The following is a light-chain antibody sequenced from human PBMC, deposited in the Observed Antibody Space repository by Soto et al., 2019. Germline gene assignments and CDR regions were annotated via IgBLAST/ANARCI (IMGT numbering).Light chain of an antibody. Sequence: QSVLTQPPSVSAAPGQRVTISCSGSSSNIGTTYVSWYQQLPGTVPKLLMYENNKRPSGIPDRFSGSKSATSATLDITGLQTGDEADYYCGAWDDSVSAYVFGTGIKVTVL. V-gene: IGLV1-51*02. CDR3: GAWDDSVSAYV. CDR1: SSNIGTTY. J-gene: IGLJ1*01. CDR2: ENN.